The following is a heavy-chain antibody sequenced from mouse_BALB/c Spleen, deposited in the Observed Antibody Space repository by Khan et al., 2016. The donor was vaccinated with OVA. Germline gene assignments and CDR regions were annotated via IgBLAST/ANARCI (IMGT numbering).Heavy chain of an antibody. CDR3: ARRGPDYGPGAMDY. V-gene: IGHV2-2*02. CDR2: IWSGGST. Sequence: QVQLKQSGPGLVQPSQSLSITCTVSGFSLTSYGVHWVRQSPGKGLEWLGVIWSGGSTDYNAAFISRLSISKDNSKSQVFFKMNSLQANDTAIYCCARRGPDYGPGAMDYWGQGTSVTVSS. D-gene: IGHD1-1*02. CDR1: GFSLTSYG. J-gene: IGHJ4*01.